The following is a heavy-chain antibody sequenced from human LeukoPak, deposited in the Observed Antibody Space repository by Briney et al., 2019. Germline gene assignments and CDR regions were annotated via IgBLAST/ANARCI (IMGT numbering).Heavy chain of an antibody. CDR3: ARDNRVGIYYYDSSGYYGY. V-gene: IGHV3-74*01. CDR1: GFTFSSYW. D-gene: IGHD3-22*01. CDR2: INSDGSST. J-gene: IGHJ4*02. Sequence: GGSLRLSCAASGFTFSSYWMHWVRQAPGKGLVWVSRINSDGSSTSYADSVKGLFTISRDNAKNTLYLQMNSLRAEDTAVYYCARDNRVGIYYYDSSGYYGYWGQGTLVTVSS.